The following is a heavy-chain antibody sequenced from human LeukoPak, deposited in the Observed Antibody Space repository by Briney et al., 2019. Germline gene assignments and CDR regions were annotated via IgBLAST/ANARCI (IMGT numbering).Heavy chain of an antibody. CDR2: ISAYNGNT. V-gene: IGHV1-18*01. CDR1: GYTFTSYG. CDR3: ARGALDSSGYYSFDY. Sequence: ASVKVSCKASGYTFTSYGISWVRQAPGQGLEWMGWISAYNGNTNYAQKLQGRVTMTTDTSTSTANMELRSLRSDDTAVYYCARGALDSSGYYSFDYWGQGTLVTVSS. D-gene: IGHD3-22*01. J-gene: IGHJ4*02.